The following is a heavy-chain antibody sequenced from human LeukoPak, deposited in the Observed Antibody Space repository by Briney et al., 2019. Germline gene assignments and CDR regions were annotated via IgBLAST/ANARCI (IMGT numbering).Heavy chain of an antibody. J-gene: IGHJ3*02. CDR3: ASNTVPHGSAFDI. D-gene: IGHD4-11*01. V-gene: IGHV3-66*02. CDR2: IYSGGST. CDR1: GFTVSSNY. Sequence: GGSLRLSCAASGFTVSSNYMSWVRQAPATGLEWVSVIYSGGSTYYADSVKGRFTISRDNSKNTLYLQMNSLRAEDTAVYYCASNTVPHGSAFDIWGQGTMVTVSS.